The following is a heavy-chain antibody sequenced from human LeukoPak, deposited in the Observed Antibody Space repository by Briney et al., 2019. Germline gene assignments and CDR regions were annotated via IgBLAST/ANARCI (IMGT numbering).Heavy chain of an antibody. J-gene: IGHJ5*02. V-gene: IGHV3-23*01. CDR1: GFTFSSYA. CDR3: AKARITIYARGNWFDP. CDR2: ISGSGGST. Sequence: GGSLRLSCAASGFTFSSYAMSWVRQAPGKGLKWVSAISGSGGSTYYADSVKGRFTISRDNSKNTLYLQMNSLRAEDTAVYYCAKARITIYARGNWFDPWGQGTLVTVPS. D-gene: IGHD3-9*01.